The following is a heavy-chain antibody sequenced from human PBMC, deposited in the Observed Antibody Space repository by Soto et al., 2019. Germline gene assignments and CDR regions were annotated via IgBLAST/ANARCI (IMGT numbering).Heavy chain of an antibody. D-gene: IGHD3-16*01. V-gene: IGHV3-74*03. CDR3: AREVGRGSGSYDLDY. CDR2: INGDGTDT. Sequence: EVQLVESGGGLVQPGGSLRLSCAASGFTFSMYWMHWVRQAPGKGLLWVSRINGDGTDTTYADSVKGRFTISRDNAKNTVYLQMNGLRAEDTAVYYCAREVGRGSGSYDLDYWGQETLVTVSS. J-gene: IGHJ4*02. CDR1: GFTFSMYW.